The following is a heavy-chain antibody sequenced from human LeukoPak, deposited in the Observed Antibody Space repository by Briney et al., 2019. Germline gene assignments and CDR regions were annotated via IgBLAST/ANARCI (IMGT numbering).Heavy chain of an antibody. CDR1: GFTFNDYA. V-gene: IGHV3-9*01. D-gene: IGHD6-19*01. Sequence: PGVSLRLSCAASGFTFNDYAMHWVRQARGKGLEWVSAITWNSAGIAYADSVKGRFTISRDNAKNSLYLQMNSLRTEDTAFYYCAKEGAVAGYYFDYLGQGTLVTVSS. CDR3: AKEGAVAGYYFDY. CDR2: ITWNSAGI. J-gene: IGHJ4*02.